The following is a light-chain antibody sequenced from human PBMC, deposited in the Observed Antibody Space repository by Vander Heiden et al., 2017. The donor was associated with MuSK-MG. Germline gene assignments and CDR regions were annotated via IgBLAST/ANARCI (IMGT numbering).Light chain of an antibody. CDR3: RQALQTAQT. J-gene: IGKJ1*01. CDR1: QSLLHSNGYNY. V-gene: IGKV2-28*01. CDR2: LGS. Sequence: DIVMTQSPPFLPVTPGEPASISCRSSQSLLHSNGYNYLDWFLQKPGQSPQLLIYLGSNRASGVPDRFSGSGSGTDFTLKISRVEAEDVGVYYCRQALQTAQTFGQGTKVEIK.